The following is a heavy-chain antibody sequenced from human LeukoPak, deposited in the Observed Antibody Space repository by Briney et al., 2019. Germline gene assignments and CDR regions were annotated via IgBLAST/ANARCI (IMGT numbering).Heavy chain of an antibody. CDR3: ARVAYSSSWYIDY. Sequence: QPGGSLRLSCAASGFTFSSYEMIWVRQAPGKGLEWVSYISSSGSTIYYADSVKGRFTISRDNAKNSLYLQMNSLRAEDTAVYYCARVAYSSSWYIDYWGQGTLVTVSS. CDR2: ISSSGSTI. CDR1: GFTFSSYE. J-gene: IGHJ4*02. V-gene: IGHV3-48*03. D-gene: IGHD6-13*01.